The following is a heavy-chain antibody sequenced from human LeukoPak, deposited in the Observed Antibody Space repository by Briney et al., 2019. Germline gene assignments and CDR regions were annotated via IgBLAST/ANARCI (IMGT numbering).Heavy chain of an antibody. J-gene: IGHJ4*02. D-gene: IGHD3-22*01. V-gene: IGHV3-53*01. CDR1: GFTANNNY. Sequence: GGSLRLSCAASGFTANNNYMSWVRQAPGKSLQWVSLIYSGGSAYYEDSVKGRFTISRDPSKNMVFLQMNSLRAEDTAVYYCASSGAYSDFDFWGQGTLVTVSS. CDR2: IYSGGSA. CDR3: ASSGAYSDFDF.